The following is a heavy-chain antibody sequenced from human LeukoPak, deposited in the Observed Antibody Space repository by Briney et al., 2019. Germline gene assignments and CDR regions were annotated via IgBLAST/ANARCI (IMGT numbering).Heavy chain of an antibody. J-gene: IGHJ6*02. CDR2: IYPGDSDT. Sequence: GESLKISCKGSGYSFTSYWIAWVRQMPGKGLEWMGIIYPGDSDTRYSPSFQGQVTISVDKSISTAYLQWSSLKASDTAMYYCARNALKITVTEYYYYHYGMDVWGQGTTVTVSS. CDR3: ARNALKITVTEYYYYHYGMDV. V-gene: IGHV5-51*01. CDR1: GYSFTSYW. D-gene: IGHD4-17*01.